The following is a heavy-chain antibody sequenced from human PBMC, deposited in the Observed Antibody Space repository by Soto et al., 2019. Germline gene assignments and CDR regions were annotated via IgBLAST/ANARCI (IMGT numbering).Heavy chain of an antibody. J-gene: IGHJ5*02. D-gene: IGHD1-26*01. CDR3: ASFLRRYSGSYSNPDNWFDP. CDR1: VCTFTSYA. V-gene: IGHV1-3*01. Sequence: ASVKVSCKASVCTFTSYAINWVRQAPGQRLEWMGWINAGNGTTKYSQKFQGRVTITRDTSASTAYMELSSLRSEDTAVYYCASFLRRYSGSYSNPDNWFDPWGQGTLVTVSS. CDR2: INAGNGTT.